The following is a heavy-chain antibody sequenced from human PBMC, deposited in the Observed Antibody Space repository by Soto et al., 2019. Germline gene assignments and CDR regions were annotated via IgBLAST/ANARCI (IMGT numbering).Heavy chain of an antibody. CDR2: VYYSGNT. Sequence: QVQLQESGPGLVKHSETLSLTCSVSGGSISSYYWSWIRQPPGKGLEWIGYVYYSGNTKYNASLKSRVTISVDTSKKQFSLKLTSVTAADTAVYYCAGGAGWSDVYYWGQGTLVTVSS. CDR3: AGGAGWSDVYY. J-gene: IGHJ4*02. D-gene: IGHD3-16*01. V-gene: IGHV4-59*01. CDR1: GGSISSYY.